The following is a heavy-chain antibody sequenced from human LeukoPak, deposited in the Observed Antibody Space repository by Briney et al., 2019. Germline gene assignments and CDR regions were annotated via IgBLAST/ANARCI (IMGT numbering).Heavy chain of an antibody. D-gene: IGHD5-18*01. CDR2: IYYDGSNK. Sequence: GRALRLSCAASGFTFSSYGMNWVRQAPGKGLEWVAVIYYDGSNKYYADSVKGRFIISRDNSKNTLYLQMNSLRAEDTAVYYCVGSSWIQLWSITYYYYGMDVWGQGTTVTVSS. CDR3: VGSSWIQLWSITYYYYGMDV. CDR1: GFTFSSYG. J-gene: IGHJ6*02. V-gene: IGHV3-30*03.